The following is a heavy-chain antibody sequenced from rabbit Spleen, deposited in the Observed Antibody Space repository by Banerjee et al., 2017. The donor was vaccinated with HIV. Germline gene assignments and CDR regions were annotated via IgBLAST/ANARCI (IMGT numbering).Heavy chain of an antibody. CDR2: INTATGKA. D-gene: IGHD6-1*01. J-gene: IGHJ4*01. Sequence: QEQLEESGGGLVKPEGSLTLTCKASGFSFSDRDVMCWVRQAPGKGLEWIACINTATGKAVYASWAKGRFTISKTSSTTVTLQMTSLTAADTATYFCARAPYVGWTGYGYAYYFDLWGQGTLVTVS. V-gene: IGHV1S45*01. CDR1: GFSFSDRDV. CDR3: ARAPYVGWTGYGYAYYFDL.